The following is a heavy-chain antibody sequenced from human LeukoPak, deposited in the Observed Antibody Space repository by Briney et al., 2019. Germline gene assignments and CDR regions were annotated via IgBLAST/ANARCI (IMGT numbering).Heavy chain of an antibody. D-gene: IGHD6-13*01. CDR3: ARGRIAAGEYFQH. J-gene: IGHJ1*01. V-gene: IGHV3-21*01. Sequence: GGSLRLSCAASGFTFDDYGMNWVRQAPGKGLEWVSSISSSSSYIYYADSVKGRFTISRDNSKNTLYLQMNSLRAEDTAVYYCARGRIAAGEYFQHWGQGTLVTVSS. CDR1: GFTFDDYG. CDR2: ISSSSSYI.